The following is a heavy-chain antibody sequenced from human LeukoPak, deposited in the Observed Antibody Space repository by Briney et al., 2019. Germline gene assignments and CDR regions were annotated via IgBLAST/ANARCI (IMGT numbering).Heavy chain of an antibody. CDR3: ASERYNWNYAFDY. D-gene: IGHD1-7*01. CDR1: GFTFSSSS. CDR2: ISSGSSYI. V-gene: IGHV3-21*01. Sequence: GGSLRLSCAASGFTFSSSSMNWVRQAPGKGLEWVSSISSGSSYIYYADPLKGRFTVSRDNAKNSLYLQMNSLRAEDTAVYYCASERYNWNYAFDYWGQRILVTVSS. J-gene: IGHJ4*02.